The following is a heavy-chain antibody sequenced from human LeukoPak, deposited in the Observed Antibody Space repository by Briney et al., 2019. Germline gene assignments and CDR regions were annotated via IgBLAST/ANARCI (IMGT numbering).Heavy chain of an antibody. D-gene: IGHD2-15*01. CDR2: IIPIFGTA. CDR1: GGTFSSYA. Sequence: SVKVSCKASGGTFSSYAISWVRQAPGQGLEWMGRIIPIFGTANYAQKFQGRVTITTDESTSTAYMELSGLRSEDTAVYYCARGPLVVVNWFDPWGQGTLVTVSS. J-gene: IGHJ5*02. V-gene: IGHV1-69*05. CDR3: ARGPLVVVNWFDP.